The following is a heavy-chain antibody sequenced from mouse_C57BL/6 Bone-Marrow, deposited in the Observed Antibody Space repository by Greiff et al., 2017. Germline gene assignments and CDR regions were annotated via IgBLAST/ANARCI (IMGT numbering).Heavy chain of an antibody. Sequence: VQLQESGAELVRPGTSVKMSCKASGYTFTNYWIGWAKQRPGHGLEWIGDLYPGGGYTNYNEKFKGKATLTADKSSSSSYMQVSSLTSVDSAIYYCARWGWLLEGFDYWGQGTTLTVSS. CDR2: LYPGGGYT. CDR3: ARWGWLLEGFDY. J-gene: IGHJ2*01. D-gene: IGHD2-3*01. V-gene: IGHV1-63*01. CDR1: GYTFTNYW.